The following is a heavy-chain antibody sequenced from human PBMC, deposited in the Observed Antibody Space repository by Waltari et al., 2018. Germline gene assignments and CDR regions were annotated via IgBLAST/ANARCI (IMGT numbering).Heavy chain of an antibody. Sequence: QVQLVESGGGVVQPGRSLRLSCAASGFTFSSHAMHWVRQAPGKGLEWVAGSSFDGGDKHYTDSVKGRFTISRDTSKNMLYLQMSSLRAEDTAVYYCARDYYFDTSGYLDSWGQGTLVTVSS. CDR1: GFTFSSHA. V-gene: IGHV3-30*10. D-gene: IGHD3-22*01. CDR3: ARDYYFDTSGYLDS. CDR2: SSFDGGDK. J-gene: IGHJ4*02.